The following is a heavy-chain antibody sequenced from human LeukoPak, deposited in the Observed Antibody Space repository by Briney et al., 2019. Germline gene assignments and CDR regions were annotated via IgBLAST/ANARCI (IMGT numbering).Heavy chain of an antibody. CDR1: GFTFDDYA. CDR3: AREKIAARNWFDP. CDR2: INSDGSST. D-gene: IGHD6-6*01. V-gene: IGHV3-74*01. Sequence: GGSLRLSCAASGFTFDDYAMHWVRQAPGKGLVWVSRINSDGSSTTYADSVKGRFTISRDNAKNTLYLQMNSLRAEDTAVYYCAREKIAARNWFDPWGQGTLVTVSS. J-gene: IGHJ5*02.